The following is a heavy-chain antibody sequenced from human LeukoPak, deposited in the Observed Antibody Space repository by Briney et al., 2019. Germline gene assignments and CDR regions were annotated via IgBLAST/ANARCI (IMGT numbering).Heavy chain of an antibody. Sequence: GGSLRLSCAASGFTFYNSAMNWVRQAPGKGLEWVSGISGSGTSTYYADSVKGRFNISRDNSKNTLYLQMSSLRAEDTAVYYCAKGPMVRIDYWGQGTLVTVSS. V-gene: IGHV3-23*01. CDR2: ISGSGTST. CDR3: AKGPMVRIDY. J-gene: IGHJ4*02. CDR1: GFTFYNSA. D-gene: IGHD3-10*01.